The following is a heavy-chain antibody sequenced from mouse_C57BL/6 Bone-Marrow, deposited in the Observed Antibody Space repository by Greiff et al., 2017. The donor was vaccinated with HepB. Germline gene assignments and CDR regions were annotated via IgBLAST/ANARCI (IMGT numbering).Heavy chain of an antibody. V-gene: IGHV6-3*01. CDR1: GFTFSNYW. CDR3: TFTTGGYFDV. J-gene: IGHJ1*03. CDR2: IRLKSDNYAT. D-gene: IGHD1-1*01. Sequence: EVQVVESGGGLVQPGGSMKLSCVASGFTFSNYWMNWVRQSPEKGLEWVAQIRLKSDNYATHYAESVKGRFTISRDDSKSSVYLQMNNLRAEDTGIYYCTFTTGGYFDVWGTGTTVTVSS.